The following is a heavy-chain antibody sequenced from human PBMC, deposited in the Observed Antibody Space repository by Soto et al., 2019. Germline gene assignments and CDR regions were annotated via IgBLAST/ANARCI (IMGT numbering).Heavy chain of an antibody. V-gene: IGHV3-23*01. J-gene: IGHJ6*03. Sequence: SGGSLRLSCAAPGFTFSSYAMSWVRQAPGKGLEWVSAISGSGGSTYYADSVKGRFTISRDDSKNTLYLQMNSLRAEDTAVYYCAATVTSDYYYYYYMDVWGKGTTVTVSS. CDR3: AATVTSDYYYYYYMDV. CDR2: ISGSGGST. CDR1: GFTFSSYA. D-gene: IGHD4-17*01.